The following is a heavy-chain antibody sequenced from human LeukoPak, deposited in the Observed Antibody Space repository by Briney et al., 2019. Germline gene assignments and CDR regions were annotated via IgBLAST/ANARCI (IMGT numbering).Heavy chain of an antibody. Sequence: GGSLRLSCAASGFTFSSYGMHWVRQAPGKGLEWVTFIRCDGGSIYYADSVKGRFTISRDNSNNTLYLQMNSLRPEDTAVYYCAKDGGYSYGDYYFYYMDVWGKGTTVTISS. CDR2: IRCDGGSI. CDR3: AKDGGYSYGDYYFYYMDV. J-gene: IGHJ6*03. V-gene: IGHV3-30*02. CDR1: GFTFSSYG. D-gene: IGHD5-18*01.